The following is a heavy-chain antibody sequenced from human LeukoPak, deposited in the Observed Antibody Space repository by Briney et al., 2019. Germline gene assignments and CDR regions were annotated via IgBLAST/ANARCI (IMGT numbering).Heavy chain of an antibody. CDR2: IYYSGST. D-gene: IGHD3-22*01. Sequence: SEILSLTCTVSGGSISSSSYYWGWIRQPPGKGLEWIGSIYYSGSTYYNPSLKSRVTISVDTSKNQFSLKLSSVTAADTAVYYCARAPSYYYDSSGYYIYYYYYMDVWGKGTTVTVSS. V-gene: IGHV4-39*07. J-gene: IGHJ6*03. CDR1: GGSISSSSYY. CDR3: ARAPSYYYDSSGYYIYYYYYMDV.